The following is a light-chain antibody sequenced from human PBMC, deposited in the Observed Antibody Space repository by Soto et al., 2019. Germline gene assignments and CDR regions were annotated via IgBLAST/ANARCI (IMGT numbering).Light chain of an antibody. Sequence: QSVLTQPASVSGPPGQSITISCTGTSSDVGTYNLVSWHQRHPGKAPKVIIYEGSKRPSGVSNRFSGSKSGNTASLTISGLQAEDEADYYCCSYASNNTLYVFGTGTKVTVL. CDR2: EGS. V-gene: IGLV2-23*01. CDR3: CSYASNNTLYV. J-gene: IGLJ1*01. CDR1: SSDVGTYNL.